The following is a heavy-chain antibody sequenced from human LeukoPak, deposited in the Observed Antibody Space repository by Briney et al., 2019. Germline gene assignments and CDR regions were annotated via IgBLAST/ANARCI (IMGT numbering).Heavy chain of an antibody. CDR1: GGSISSGSYY. J-gene: IGHJ4*02. Sequence: SETLSLTCTVSGGSISSGSYYWSWIRQPAGKGLEWIGRIYTSGSTNYNPSLKSRVTISVDTSKNQFSLKLSSVTAADTAVYYCASQAYSTTWAADVTVFDYWGRGALVTVSS. D-gene: IGHD6-13*01. CDR3: ASQAYSTTWAADVTVFDY. CDR2: IYTSGST. V-gene: IGHV4-61*02.